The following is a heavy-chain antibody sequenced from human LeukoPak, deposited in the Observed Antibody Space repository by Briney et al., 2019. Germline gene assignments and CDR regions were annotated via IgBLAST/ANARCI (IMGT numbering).Heavy chain of an antibody. CDR3: ARGAVVVVAATLAYYYYMDV. Sequence: SETLSLTCTVSGGSISSYYWSWIRQPPGKGLEWIGYIYYSGSTNYNPSLKSRVTISVDTSKNQFFLKLSSVTAADTAVYYCARGAVVVVAATLAYYYYMDVWGKGTTVTVSS. V-gene: IGHV4-59*12. CDR2: IYYSGST. D-gene: IGHD2-15*01. J-gene: IGHJ6*03. CDR1: GGSISSYY.